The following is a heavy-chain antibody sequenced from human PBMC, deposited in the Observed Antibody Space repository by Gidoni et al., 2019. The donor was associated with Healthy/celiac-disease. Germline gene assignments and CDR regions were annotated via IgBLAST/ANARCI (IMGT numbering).Heavy chain of an antibody. J-gene: IGHJ4*02. CDR1: GGTFSGYA. CDR2: IIPIFGTA. Sequence: QVQLVQSGAEVKKPGSSVKVSCKASGGTFSGYAISWVRQAPGQGLEWMGGIIPIFGTANYAQKFQGRVTITADESTSTAYRGLSSLRSEDTAVYYCARDHKGYCSGGSCYSADYWGQGTLVTVSS. V-gene: IGHV1-69*01. CDR3: ARDHKGYCSGGSCYSADY. D-gene: IGHD2-15*01.